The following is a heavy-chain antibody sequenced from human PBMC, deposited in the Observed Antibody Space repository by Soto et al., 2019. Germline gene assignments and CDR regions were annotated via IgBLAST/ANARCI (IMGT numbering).Heavy chain of an antibody. D-gene: IGHD3-9*01. CDR3: ARHGDYDILTGFIYYYMDV. V-gene: IGHV4-59*08. J-gene: IGHJ6*03. CDR1: GGSISSYY. Sequence: SETLSLTCTVSGGSISSYYWSWIRQPPGKGLEWIGYIYYSGSTNYNPSLKSRFTISVDTSKNQFSLKLSSVTAADTAVYYCARHGDYDILTGFIYYYMDVWGKGTTVTVSS. CDR2: IYYSGST.